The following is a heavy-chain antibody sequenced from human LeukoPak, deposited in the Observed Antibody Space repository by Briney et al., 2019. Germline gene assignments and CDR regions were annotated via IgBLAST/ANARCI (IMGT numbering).Heavy chain of an antibody. CDR1: GYTFTSYG. Sequence: ASVKVSCKASGYTFTSYGISWVRQAPGQGLEWMGWISAYNGNTNYAQKLQGRVTVTTDTSTSTAYMELRSLRSDDTAVYYCARFGLGKHIEVAGIPFDIWGQGTMVTVSS. D-gene: IGHD6-19*01. V-gene: IGHV1-18*01. CDR3: ARFGLGKHIEVAGIPFDI. CDR2: ISAYNGNT. J-gene: IGHJ3*02.